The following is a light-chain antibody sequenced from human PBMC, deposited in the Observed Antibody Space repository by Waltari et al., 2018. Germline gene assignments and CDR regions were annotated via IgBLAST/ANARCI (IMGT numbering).Light chain of an antibody. CDR1: KLADKY. Sequence: SYELTQPPSVSVSPGQTATLSCSATKLADKYVCWYQQKPGQSPVLVMYQDSKRPSGIPGRFSGSNSGDTATLTISGTQTLDEADYFCQTWDNTTVFGSGTRVTVL. CDR2: QDS. J-gene: IGLJ1*01. V-gene: IGLV3-1*01. CDR3: QTWDNTTV.